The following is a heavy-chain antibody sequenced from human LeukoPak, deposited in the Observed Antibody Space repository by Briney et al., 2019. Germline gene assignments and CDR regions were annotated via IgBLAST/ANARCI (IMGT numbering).Heavy chain of an antibody. Sequence: SETLSLTCTVSGGSISSYYWSWIRQPAGKGLEWIGRIYTSGSTNYNPSLKSRVTMSVDTSKNQFSLTLSSVTAADTAVYYCARDDCPNGVCYSDGYFQHWGQGTPVTVSS. CDR3: ARDDCPNGVCYSDGYFQH. V-gene: IGHV4-4*07. J-gene: IGHJ1*01. CDR1: GGSISSYY. CDR2: IYTSGST. D-gene: IGHD2-8*01.